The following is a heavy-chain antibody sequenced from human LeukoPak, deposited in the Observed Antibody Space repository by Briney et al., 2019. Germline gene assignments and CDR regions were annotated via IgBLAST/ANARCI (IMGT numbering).Heavy chain of an antibody. CDR1: GGSISSGSYY. CDR2: IYTSGST. V-gene: IGHV4-61*02. J-gene: IGHJ3*02. Sequence: TSETLSLTCTVSGGSISSGSYYWIWIRQPAGKGLEWIGRIYTSGSTSYNSTLKSRVTISVDTSKNQFSLNLSSVTAADTAVYYCAKDGVVRGVGAFDIWGQGTMVTVSS. D-gene: IGHD3-10*01. CDR3: AKDGVVRGVGAFDI.